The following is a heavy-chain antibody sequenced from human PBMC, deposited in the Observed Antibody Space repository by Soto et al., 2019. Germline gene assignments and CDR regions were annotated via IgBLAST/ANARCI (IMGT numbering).Heavy chain of an antibody. J-gene: IGHJ4*02. CDR3: VKQSGSGSYYNVGSGGHFDY. CDR1: GDSVSNIDAV. CDR2: TYYRSRWHN. V-gene: IGHV6-1*01. Sequence: SQTLSLTCAISGDSVSNIDAVWNWIRQSPSRGLEWLGRTYYRSRWHNEYALSVKSRMTINPDTSRNQFSLQLSSVTPEDTAVYYCVKQSGSGSYYNVGSGGHFDYWGQGTLVTVSS. D-gene: IGHD3-10*01.